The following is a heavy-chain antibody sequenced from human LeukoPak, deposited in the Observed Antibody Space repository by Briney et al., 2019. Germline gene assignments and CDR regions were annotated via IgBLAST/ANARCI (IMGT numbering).Heavy chain of an antibody. CDR1: GGSISSGSYY. D-gene: IGHD3-3*01. V-gene: IGHV4-61*01. CDR3: ARTRSGDFWSGYNYYYYYHMDV. J-gene: IGHJ6*03. CDR2: IYYSGST. Sequence: SETLSLTCTVSGGSISSGSYYWSWIRQPPGKGLEWIGYIYYSGSTNYNPSLKSRVTISVDTSKNQFSLKLSSVTAADTAVYYCARTRSGDFWSGYNYYYYYHMDVWGKGTTVTVSS.